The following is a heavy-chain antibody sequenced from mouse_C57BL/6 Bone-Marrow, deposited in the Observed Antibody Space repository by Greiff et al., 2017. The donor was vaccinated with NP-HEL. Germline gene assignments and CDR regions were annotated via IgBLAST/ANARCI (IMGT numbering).Heavy chain of an antibody. CDR2: IDPSDSYT. CDR1: GYTFTSYW. J-gene: IGHJ4*01. CDR3: ARDTVVAKDYAMDY. D-gene: IGHD1-1*01. V-gene: IGHV1-69*01. Sequence: VQLQQPGAELVMPGASVKLSCKASGYTFTSYWMHWVKQRPGQGLEWIGEIDPSDSYTNYNQKFKGKSTLTVDKPSSTAYMQLSSLTSEDSAVYYCARDTVVAKDYAMDYWGQGTSVTVSS.